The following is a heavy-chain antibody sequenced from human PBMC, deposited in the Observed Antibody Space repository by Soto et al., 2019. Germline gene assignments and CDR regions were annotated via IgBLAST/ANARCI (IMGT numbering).Heavy chain of an antibody. Sequence: SENLSLTCTVSGGSISSHYWSWVRQAPGKGLEWIGHIYYRGSTNYNPSLRSRSTISVDTSKNQFSLKLNSVTTADAAVYYCARDGREASGMDVWGQGTKVTVSS. CDR3: ARDGREASGMDV. CDR2: IYYRGST. J-gene: IGHJ6*02. D-gene: IGHD1-26*01. CDR1: GGSISSHY. V-gene: IGHV4-59*11.